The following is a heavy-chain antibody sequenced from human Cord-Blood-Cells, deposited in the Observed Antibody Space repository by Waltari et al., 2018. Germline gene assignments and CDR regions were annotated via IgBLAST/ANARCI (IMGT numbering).Heavy chain of an antibody. CDR2: INHSGST. Sequence: QVQLQQWGAGLLKPSETLSLTCAVYGGSFSGYYCSWIRQPPGRGPVWIGEINHSGSTNYNPSLKSRVTISVDTSKNQFSLKLSSVTAAGTAVYYCARGVRITIFGVVINHYYYYGMDVWGQGTTVTVSS. CDR1: GGSFSGYY. J-gene: IGHJ6*02. CDR3: ARGVRITIFGVVINHYYYYGMDV. D-gene: IGHD3-3*01. V-gene: IGHV4-34*01.